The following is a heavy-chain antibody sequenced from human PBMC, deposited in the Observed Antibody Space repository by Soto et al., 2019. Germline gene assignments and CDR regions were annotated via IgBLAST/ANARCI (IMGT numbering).Heavy chain of an antibody. V-gene: IGHV4-59*04. CDR3: APLSVSLSGPYGIHV. Sequence: PSETLSLPCTVSGGSISSYYWSWIRQPPGKGLEWIGSMLYSGLTYYNPSLKSRVTLSVDTSKNQFSVRLNSVTASDTAVYYCAPLSVSLSGPYGIHVWGQGTTVTVSS. CDR1: GGSISSYY. CDR2: MLYSGLT. J-gene: IGHJ6*02. D-gene: IGHD2-15*01.